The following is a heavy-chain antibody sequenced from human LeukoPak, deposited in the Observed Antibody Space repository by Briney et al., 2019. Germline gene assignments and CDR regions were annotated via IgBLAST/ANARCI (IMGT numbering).Heavy chain of an antibody. CDR3: ARSGSGSYYFDY. J-gene: IGHJ4*02. CDR1: GGSISSYY. D-gene: IGHD3-10*01. Sequence: PSETLSLTCTVSGGSISSYYWSWIRQPPGKGLEWIGYIYYSGSTNYNPSLKSRVTIPVDTSKNQFSLKLSSVTAADTAVYYCARSGSGSYYFDYWGQGTLVTVSS. CDR2: IYYSGST. V-gene: IGHV4-59*01.